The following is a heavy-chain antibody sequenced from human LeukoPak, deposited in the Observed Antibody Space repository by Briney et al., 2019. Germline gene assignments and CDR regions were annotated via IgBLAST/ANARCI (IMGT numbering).Heavy chain of an antibody. CDR2: IKPNSGDT. V-gene: IGHV1-2*02. CDR1: GFTLTDY. J-gene: IGHJ6*03. D-gene: IGHD2-2*01. Sequence: ASVKDSCKASGFTLTDYIHWVRQDPRQGLQWMGWIKPNSGDTDYAQKFQGRVTMTRDTSISTVYMELSSLRSDDTAVYYCARADSVPAGDYHYWYMDVWGKGTTVTVSS. CDR3: ARADSVPAGDYHYWYMDV.